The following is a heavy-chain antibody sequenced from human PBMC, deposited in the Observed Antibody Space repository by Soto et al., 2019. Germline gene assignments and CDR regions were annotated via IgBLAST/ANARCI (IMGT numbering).Heavy chain of an antibody. D-gene: IGHD6-6*01. V-gene: IGHV3-53*04. CDR1: GFTVSSNY. Sequence: GGSLRLSCAASGFTVSSNYMSWVRQAPGKGLEWVSVIYSGGSTYYADSVKGRFTISRHNSKNTLYLQMNSLRAEDTAVYYCARDGDSSSSIYYMDVWGKGTTVTVSS. CDR3: ARDGDSSSSIYYMDV. J-gene: IGHJ6*03. CDR2: IYSGGST.